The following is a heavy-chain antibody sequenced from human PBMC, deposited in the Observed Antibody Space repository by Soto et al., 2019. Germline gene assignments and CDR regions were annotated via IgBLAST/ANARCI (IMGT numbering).Heavy chain of an antibody. CDR1: GFTFSSYG. V-gene: IGHV3-33*01. Sequence: GGSLRLSCAASGFTFSSYGMHWVRQAPGKGLEWVAVIWYDGSNKYYADSVKGRFTISRDNSKNTLYLRMNSLRAEDTAVYYCAREWYCSSTSCYAWYYYYYMDVWGKGTTVTVSS. CDR3: AREWYCSSTSCYAWYYYYYMDV. CDR2: IWYDGSNK. D-gene: IGHD2-2*01. J-gene: IGHJ6*03.